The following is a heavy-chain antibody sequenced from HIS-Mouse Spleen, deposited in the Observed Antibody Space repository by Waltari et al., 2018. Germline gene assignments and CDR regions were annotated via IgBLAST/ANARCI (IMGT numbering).Heavy chain of an antibody. CDR2: ISWNSGSI. CDR3: AKALSSSWYDY. Sequence: EVQLVESGGGLVQPGRSLRLSCAASGFTFDDYAMHWVRQAPGKGLEWVSGISWNSGSIGYADSVKGRFTISRDNAKNSLYLQMNSLRAEDTALYYCAKALSSSWYDYWGQGTLVTVSS. D-gene: IGHD6-13*01. CDR1: GFTFDDYA. J-gene: IGHJ4*02. V-gene: IGHV3-9*01.